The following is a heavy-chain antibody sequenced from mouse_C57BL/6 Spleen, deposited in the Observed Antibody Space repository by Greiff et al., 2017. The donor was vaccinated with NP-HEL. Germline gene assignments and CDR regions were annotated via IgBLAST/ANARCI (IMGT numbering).Heavy chain of an antibody. D-gene: IGHD1-1*01. CDR1: GFTFSSYG. CDR3: ARHTVVATVYAIDY. V-gene: IGHV5-6*01. J-gene: IGHJ4*01. CDR2: ISSGGSYT. Sequence: EVQLLESGGDLVKPGGSLKLSCAASGFTFSSYGMSWVRQTPDKRLEWVGTISSGGSYTYYTDSVKGRFTISRDNAKNTLYLQMSSLKSEYTAMYYCARHTVVATVYAIDYWGQGTSVTVSS.